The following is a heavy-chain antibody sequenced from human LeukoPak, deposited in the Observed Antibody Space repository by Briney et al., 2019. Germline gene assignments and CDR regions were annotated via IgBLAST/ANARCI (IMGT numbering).Heavy chain of an antibody. V-gene: IGHV4-4*07. CDR1: GVSISSYY. J-gene: IGHJ6*03. CDR2: IYTSGST. Sequence: SETLSLTCTVSGVSISSYYWSWIRQPAGKGLEWIGRIYTSGSTNYNPSLKSRVTMSVDTSKNQFSLKLSSVTAADTAVYYCAREVYNWNYDYYYYYYMDVWGKGTTVTVSS. D-gene: IGHD1-7*01. CDR3: AREVYNWNYDYYYYYYMDV.